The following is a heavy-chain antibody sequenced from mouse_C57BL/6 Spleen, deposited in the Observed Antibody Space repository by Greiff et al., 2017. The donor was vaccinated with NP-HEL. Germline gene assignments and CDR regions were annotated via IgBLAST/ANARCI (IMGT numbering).Heavy chain of an antibody. Sequence: VQLQESGAELVKPGASVKLSCKASGYTFTSYWMHWVKQRPGRGLEWIGRIDPNSGGTKYNEKFKGKATLTVDKPSSPAYMQRSSLTSEDSAVYYCARLATMITYYYAMDYWGQGTSVTVSS. CDR2: IDPNSGGT. CDR3: ARLATMITYYYAMDY. CDR1: GYTFTSYW. D-gene: IGHD2-4*01. J-gene: IGHJ4*01. V-gene: IGHV1-72*01.